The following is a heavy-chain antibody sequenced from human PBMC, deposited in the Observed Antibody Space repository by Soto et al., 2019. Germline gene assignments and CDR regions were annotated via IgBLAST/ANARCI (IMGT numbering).Heavy chain of an antibody. V-gene: IGHV1-18*04. Sequence: ASVKVSCKASGYTFTSYGISWVRQAPGQGLEWMGWISAYNGNTNYAQKLQGRVTMTTDTSTSTAYMELRSLRSDDTAVYYCAKEVVVAANGYYYYYGMDVWGQGTTVTVYS. D-gene: IGHD2-15*01. CDR2: ISAYNGNT. J-gene: IGHJ6*02. CDR3: AKEVVVAANGYYYYYGMDV. CDR1: GYTFTSYG.